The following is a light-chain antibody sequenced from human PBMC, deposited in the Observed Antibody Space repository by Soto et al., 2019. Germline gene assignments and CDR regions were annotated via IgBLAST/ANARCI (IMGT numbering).Light chain of an antibody. Sequence: VQMTQTPSSVSASVGDRVTISCRAREDINSRLAWYQQKPGNAPKLLIYAAFILQSGVPSRFSGYGSGTDFTLSISSLQPEDFATYYCQQADSFPITFGQGTRLEIK. CDR3: QQADSFPIT. V-gene: IGKV1-12*01. CDR2: AAF. CDR1: EDINSR. J-gene: IGKJ5*01.